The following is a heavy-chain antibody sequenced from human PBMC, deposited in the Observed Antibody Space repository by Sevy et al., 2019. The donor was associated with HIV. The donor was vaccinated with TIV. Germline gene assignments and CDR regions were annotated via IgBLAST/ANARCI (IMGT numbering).Heavy chain of an antibody. Sequence: GGSLRLSCAASGFTFSNYAMNWVRQAPGKGLEWVSAISGSGGSTYYADSVKGRFTISRDNSKKSLYLQMNSLRAEDTAIYFCAKRGGQYDLGMDVWGQGTTVTVSS. V-gene: IGHV3-23*01. CDR1: GFTFSNYA. CDR2: ISGSGGST. D-gene: IGHD1-1*01. J-gene: IGHJ6*02. CDR3: AKRGGQYDLGMDV.